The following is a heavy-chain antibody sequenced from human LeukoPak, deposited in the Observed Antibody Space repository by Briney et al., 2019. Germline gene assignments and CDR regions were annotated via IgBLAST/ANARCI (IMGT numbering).Heavy chain of an antibody. D-gene: IGHD6-13*01. CDR2: ISYDGSNK. CDR3: AKGGPRAAAGLFDY. CDR1: GFTFSSYG. Sequence: GRSLRLSCAASGFTFSSYGMHWVRQAPGKGPEWVAVISYDGSNKYYADSVKGRFTISRDNSKNTLYLQMNNLRAEDTAVYYCAKGGPRAAAGLFDYWGQGTLVTVSS. V-gene: IGHV3-30*18. J-gene: IGHJ4*02.